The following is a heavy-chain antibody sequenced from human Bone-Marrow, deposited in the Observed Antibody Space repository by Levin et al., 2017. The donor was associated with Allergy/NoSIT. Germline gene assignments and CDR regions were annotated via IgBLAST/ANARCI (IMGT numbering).Heavy chain of an antibody. CDR1: AFSFGDHA. Sequence: GESLKISCTGSAFSFGDHAISWVRQAPGKGLEWVGFVRSKANGGASEYAASVKGRITISRDDSKSIAYLQMDSLETEDTAVYFCTRVKSWGAFDYWGQGTLVTVSS. CDR2: VRSKANGGAS. D-gene: IGHD1-26*01. J-gene: IGHJ4*02. V-gene: IGHV3-49*04. CDR3: TRVKSWGAFDY.